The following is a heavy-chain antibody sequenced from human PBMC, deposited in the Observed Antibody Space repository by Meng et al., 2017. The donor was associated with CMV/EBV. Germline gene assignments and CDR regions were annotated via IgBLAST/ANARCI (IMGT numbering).Heavy chain of an antibody. V-gene: IGHV3-53*01. CDR2: IYSGGST. CDR3: ARGGTAIPDY. Sequence: EGLLVGVGGGLVPPGGSLRLSCAASGFTVSSNYMSWVRQAPGKGLEWVSVIYSGGSTYYADSVKGRFTISRDNSKNTLYLQMNSLRAEDTAVYYCARGGTAIPDYWGQGTLVTVSS. CDR1: GFTVSSNY. J-gene: IGHJ4*02. D-gene: IGHD1-1*01.